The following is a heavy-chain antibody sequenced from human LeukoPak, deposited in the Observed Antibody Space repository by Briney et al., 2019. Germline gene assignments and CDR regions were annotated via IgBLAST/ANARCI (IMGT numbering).Heavy chain of an antibody. Sequence: SVKVSCKAPGDIFSNFPFAWVRQAPGQGLEWMGRIIPMFGIVNHAQTFQDRVTFTADKSTSTTYMELSSLRSEDTAVYYCARESYDSSGYYLAAFDIWGQGTMVTVSS. D-gene: IGHD3-22*01. J-gene: IGHJ3*02. CDR1: GDIFSNFP. CDR2: IIPMFGIV. CDR3: ARESYDSSGYYLAAFDI. V-gene: IGHV1-69*04.